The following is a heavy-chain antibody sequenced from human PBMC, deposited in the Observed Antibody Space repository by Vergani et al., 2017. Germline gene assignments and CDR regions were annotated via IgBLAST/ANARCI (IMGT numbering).Heavy chain of an antibody. D-gene: IGHD1-1*01. CDR2: ISSSSSYI. CDR3: ASTTGTTDAFDI. CDR1: GFTFSSYS. J-gene: IGHJ3*02. Sequence: EVQLVESGGGLVKPGGSLRLSCAASGFTFSSYSMNWVRQAPGKGLEWVSSISSSSSYIYYADSVKGRFTISRDNAKNSLYLQMNSLRAEDTAVYYCASTTGTTDAFDIWGQETMVTVSS. V-gene: IGHV3-21*01.